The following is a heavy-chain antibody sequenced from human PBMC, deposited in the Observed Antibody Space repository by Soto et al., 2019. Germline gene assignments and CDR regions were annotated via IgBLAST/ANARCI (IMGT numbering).Heavy chain of an antibody. CDR3: VRGIVVPARRFDP. D-gene: IGHD2-2*01. CDR2: IYHSGGT. CDR1: GASITGYNW. V-gene: IGHV4-4*02. Sequence: QVQLQESGPGLVKPSGTLSLTCAVSGASITGYNWCTWVRQPPGEGLVWIGEIYHSGGTSYNPSLKSRVTMSVDKANNHFSLNLRSVTAADTAVYYCVRGIVVPARRFDPWGQGIPVTVAS. J-gene: IGHJ5*02.